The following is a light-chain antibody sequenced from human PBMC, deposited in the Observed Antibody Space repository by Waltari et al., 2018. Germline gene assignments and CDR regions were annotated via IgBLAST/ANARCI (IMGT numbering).Light chain of an antibody. CDR2: DAS. V-gene: IGKV3-11*01. Sequence: EIVLTQSPATRYLHPGETATLSCRASQSVSSYLAWYQQKPGQAPRLLIYDASNRATGIPARFSGSGSGTDFTLTISSLEPEDFAVYYCQQRSNWPSLTFGGGTKVEIK. CDR3: QQRSNWPSLT. J-gene: IGKJ4*01. CDR1: QSVSSY.